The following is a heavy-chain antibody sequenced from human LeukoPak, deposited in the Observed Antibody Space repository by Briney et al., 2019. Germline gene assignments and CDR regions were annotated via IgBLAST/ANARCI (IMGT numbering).Heavy chain of an antibody. V-gene: IGHV4-59*01. CDR1: GGSISSYC. D-gene: IGHD5-24*01. CDR2: ISYSGST. Sequence: SETLSLTCTVSGGSISSYCWSWIRQPPGKGLEWIGYISYSGSTTYSPSLESRVTISIDTSKTQFSLKLTSVTAADTAVYYCARDGGGYNQYWYFDLWGRGTLVTVSS. J-gene: IGHJ2*01. CDR3: ARDGGGYNQYWYFDL.